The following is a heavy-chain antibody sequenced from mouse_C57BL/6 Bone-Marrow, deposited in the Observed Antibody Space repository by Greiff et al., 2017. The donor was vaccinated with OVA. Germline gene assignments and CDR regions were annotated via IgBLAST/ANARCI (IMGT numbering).Heavy chain of an antibody. Sequence: EVKLMESGPGLVKPSQSLSLTCSVTGYSITSGYYWNWIRQFPGNKLEWMGYISYDGSNNYNPSLKNRISITRDTAKNQFFLKLKSVTTEDTATYYCAREVYYYGKDYWGQGTTLTVSS. CDR1: GYSITSGYY. V-gene: IGHV3-6*01. D-gene: IGHD1-1*01. CDR3: AREVYYYGKDY. CDR2: ISYDGSN. J-gene: IGHJ2*01.